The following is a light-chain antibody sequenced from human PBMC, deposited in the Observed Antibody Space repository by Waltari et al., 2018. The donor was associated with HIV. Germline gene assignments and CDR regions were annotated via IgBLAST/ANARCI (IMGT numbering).Light chain of an antibody. J-gene: IGLJ3*02. CDR1: ISNIGSNT. CDR2: TTK. V-gene: IGLV1-44*01. CDR3: ATWDDSLNGPV. Sequence: QSVLTQPPSASGTPGQTVTISCSGSISNIGSNTVNWYQQLPGTAPKLLIYTTKQRPSGDPDRCSGSKSCASASLAISVLQSEDEADYYWATWDDSLNGPVFGGGTKLTVL.